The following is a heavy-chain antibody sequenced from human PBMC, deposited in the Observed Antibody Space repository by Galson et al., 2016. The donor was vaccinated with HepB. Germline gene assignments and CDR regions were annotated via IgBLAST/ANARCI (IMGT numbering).Heavy chain of an antibody. CDR2: IYSSG. CDR3: VRQPYSSTPWDPLE. CDR1: GGSISSGYYS. Sequence: TLSLTCTVSGGSISSGYYSWSWIRQPAGKGLEWIGRIYSSGNTKYNTNYNPSLESRVTISVDTSEKQFSLQLTSVTAADTAVYYCVRQPYSSTPWDPLEWGQGTLVTVSS. V-gene: IGHV4-61*02. D-gene: IGHD6-13*01. J-gene: IGHJ1*01.